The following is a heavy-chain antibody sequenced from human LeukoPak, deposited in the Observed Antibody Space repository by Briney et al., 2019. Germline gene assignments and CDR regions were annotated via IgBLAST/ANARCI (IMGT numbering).Heavy chain of an antibody. Sequence: PSETLSLTCTVSGGSISIYYWSWIRQPAGKGLEWIGRISGSGTITYNPALQSRLTISIDTSKNQFSLKLMSVTAADTAVYYCARDSGTTGEVKFDPWGQGTLVTVSS. V-gene: IGHV4-4*07. J-gene: IGHJ5*02. D-gene: IGHD3-10*01. CDR3: ARDSGTTGEVKFDP. CDR2: ISGSGTI. CDR1: GGSISIYY.